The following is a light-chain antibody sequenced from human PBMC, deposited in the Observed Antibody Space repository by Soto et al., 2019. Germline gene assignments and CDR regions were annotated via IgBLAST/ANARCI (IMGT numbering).Light chain of an antibody. CDR3: QLRSNWPLT. CDR1: QSVSTN. CDR2: GAS. J-gene: IGKJ5*01. V-gene: IGKV3-11*01. Sequence: EIGTTQSPATLSLYTGKSATLSCRARQSVSTNLAWYQQKPGQAPSLLIYGASTRATGTPARFSGSGSGTDFTLTISSLEPEDFAVYYCQLRSNWPLTFGQGRRLEIK.